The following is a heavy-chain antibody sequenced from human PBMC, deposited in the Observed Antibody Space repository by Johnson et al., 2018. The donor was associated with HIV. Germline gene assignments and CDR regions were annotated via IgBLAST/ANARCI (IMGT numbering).Heavy chain of an antibody. CDR2: ISGSGGST. Sequence: VQLVESGGGLVQPGGSLRLSCVTSGFTFSSYAMSWVRQAPGKGLEWVSDISGSGGSTYYTDSAKGRCTISRDNSRNTMYLQFNSLGAEDTAAYYCARQFPLADAFDIWGQGTLVTVSS. CDR1: GFTFSSYA. D-gene: IGHD5-24*01. V-gene: IGHV3-23*04. J-gene: IGHJ3*02. CDR3: ARQFPLADAFDI.